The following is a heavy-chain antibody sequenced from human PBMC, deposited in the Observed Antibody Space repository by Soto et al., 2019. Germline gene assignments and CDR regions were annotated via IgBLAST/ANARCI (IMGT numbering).Heavy chain of an antibody. Sequence: QVQLQESGPGLVKPSQTLSLTCTVSGGSISSGGYYWSWIRQHPGKGLKWIGYIYYSGSTYYNPSLKSRVTISVDTSKNQCSLKLSFVTAADTAVYYCASDFESCSSTSCSRTFDYWGQGTLVSVSS. D-gene: IGHD2-2*01. V-gene: IGHV4-31*03. CDR2: IYYSGST. CDR3: ASDFESCSSTSCSRTFDY. CDR1: GGSISSGGYY. J-gene: IGHJ4*02.